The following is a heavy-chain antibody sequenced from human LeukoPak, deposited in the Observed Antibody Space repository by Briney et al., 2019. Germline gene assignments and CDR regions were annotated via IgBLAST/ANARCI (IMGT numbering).Heavy chain of an antibody. V-gene: IGHV4-61*01. CDR1: GGSVSSGNYY. Sequence: SETLSLTCTVSGGSVSSGNYYWSWIRQPPGKGLEWIGYIYYSGSTNYNPSLKSRVTISVDTSKNQFSLKLSSVTAADTAVYYCARGSDYYDSSGYYPVYWYFDLWGRGTLVTVSS. CDR2: IYYSGST. CDR3: ARGSDYYDSSGYYPVYWYFDL. D-gene: IGHD3-22*01. J-gene: IGHJ2*01.